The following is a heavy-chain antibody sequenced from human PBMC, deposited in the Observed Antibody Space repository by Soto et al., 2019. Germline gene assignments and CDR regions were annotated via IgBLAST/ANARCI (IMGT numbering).Heavy chain of an antibody. Sequence: GGSLRLSCAASGFTFSSYAMSWVRQAPGKGLEWVSAISGSGGSTYYADSVKGRFTISRDKSNNTLYLQMNSLRAEDTAVYYCAKNRLANPPYYYYYYGMDVWGQGTTVTVSS. CDR3: AKNRLANPPYYYYYYGMDV. CDR2: ISGSGGST. CDR1: GFTFSSYA. V-gene: IGHV3-23*01. J-gene: IGHJ6*02. D-gene: IGHD6-25*01.